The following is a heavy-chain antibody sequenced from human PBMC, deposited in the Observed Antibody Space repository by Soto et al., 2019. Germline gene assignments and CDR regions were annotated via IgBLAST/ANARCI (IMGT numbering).Heavy chain of an antibody. J-gene: IGHJ6*03. D-gene: IGHD5-12*01. CDR2: ISSSSSYI. Sequence: GGSLRLSCAASGFTFSSYSMNWVRQAPGKGLEWVSSISSSSSYIYYADSVKGRFTISRDNAKNSLYLQMNSLRAEDTAVYYCARVHSGYDPKYYYYYYYMDVWGKGTTVTVSS. V-gene: IGHV3-21*01. CDR3: ARVHSGYDPKYYYYYYYMDV. CDR1: GFTFSSYS.